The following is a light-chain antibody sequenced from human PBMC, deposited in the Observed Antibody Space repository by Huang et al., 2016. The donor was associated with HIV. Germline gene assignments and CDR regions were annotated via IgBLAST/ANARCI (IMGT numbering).Light chain of an antibody. CDR2: GVS. J-gene: IGKJ1*01. V-gene: IGKV3-15*01. CDR1: QSVSNN. CDR3: QQSNSWPPWT. Sequence: EIVMPQSPAILSVSPGERATLSCRASQSVSNNLAWYQQKPGQAPRLVIYGVSTRATGIPARFSGSGSGTEFTLTISSLQSEDFAVYYCQQSNSWPPWTFGQGTKVEI.